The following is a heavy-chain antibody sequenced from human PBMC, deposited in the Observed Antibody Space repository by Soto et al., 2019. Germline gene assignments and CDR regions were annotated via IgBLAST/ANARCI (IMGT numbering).Heavy chain of an antibody. CDR3: ASNGRVTASQGDGMVG. D-gene: IGHD2-21*02. Sequence: EVQLVESGGGLVKPGGSLRLSCAASGFTFSSYSMNWVRQAPGKGLEWVSSISSSSTYIYYADSVKGRFTISRDNAKSSLYLQMNSLRAEDTAVYYCASNGRVTASQGDGMVGWGQGTTVTVSS. V-gene: IGHV3-21*01. J-gene: IGHJ6*02. CDR1: GFTFSSYS. CDR2: ISSSSTYI.